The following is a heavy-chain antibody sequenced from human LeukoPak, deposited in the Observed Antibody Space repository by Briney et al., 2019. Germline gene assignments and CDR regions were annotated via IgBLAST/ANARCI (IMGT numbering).Heavy chain of an antibody. D-gene: IGHD3-9*01. CDR3: ATALGDDILTGYYNSFDY. V-gene: IGHV1-24*01. CDR1: GYTLTELS. CDR2: FDPEDGET. J-gene: IGHJ4*02. Sequence: GASVKVSCKVSGYTLTELSMHWVRQAPGKGLEWMGGFDPEDGETIYAQKFQGRVTTTEDTSTDTAYMELSSLRSEDTAVYYCATALGDDILTGYYNSFDYWGQGTLVTVSS.